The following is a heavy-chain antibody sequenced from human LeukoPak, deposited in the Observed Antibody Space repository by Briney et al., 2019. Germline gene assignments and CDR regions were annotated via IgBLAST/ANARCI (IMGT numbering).Heavy chain of an antibody. D-gene: IGHD3-22*01. CDR1: GGTFSSYA. Sequence: SVKVSCKASGGTFSSYAISWVRQAPGQGLEWMGGIIPIFGIANYAQKFQGRVTITTDESTSTAYMELSSLRSEDTAVYYCARDRRDSSGYLVYWGQGTLVTVSS. J-gene: IGHJ4*02. CDR3: ARDRRDSSGYLVY. CDR2: IIPIFGIA. V-gene: IGHV1-69*05.